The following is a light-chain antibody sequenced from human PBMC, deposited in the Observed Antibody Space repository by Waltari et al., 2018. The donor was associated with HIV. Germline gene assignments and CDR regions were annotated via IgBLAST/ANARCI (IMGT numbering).Light chain of an antibody. CDR3: QQYHSYPYT. CDR2: KAS. CDR1: QSISSW. J-gene: IGKJ2*01. V-gene: IGKV1-5*03. Sequence: QMTQSPSTLSASVGDRVTITCRASQSISSWLAWYQQKPGKAPNLLIYKASSLESGVPSRFSGSGSGTEFTLTISSLQPDDFATYYCQQYHSYPYTFGQGTKLEIK.